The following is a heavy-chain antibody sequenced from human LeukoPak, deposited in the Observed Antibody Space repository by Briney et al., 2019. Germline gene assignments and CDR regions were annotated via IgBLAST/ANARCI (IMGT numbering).Heavy chain of an antibody. CDR2: ISGSATEP. CDR3: AKAQHGYTNSPFDY. D-gene: IGHD6-6*01. J-gene: IGHJ4*02. Sequence: GGSLRLSCAASGFRFNNYAMSWVRQAPGKGLEWVSSISGSATEPHYADSVGGRFTISRDNSRNTLYLHMNSLRAEDTAVYYCAKAQHGYTNSPFDYWGQGTVVTVSS. CDR1: GFRFNNYA. V-gene: IGHV3-23*01.